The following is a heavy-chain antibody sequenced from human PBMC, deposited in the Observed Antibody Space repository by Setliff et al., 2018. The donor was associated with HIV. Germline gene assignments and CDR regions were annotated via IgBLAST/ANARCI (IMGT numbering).Heavy chain of an antibody. CDR3: AREGAFVWGTYRYQGFDH. CDR1: GYIFSNFA. J-gene: IGHJ4*02. CDR2: INAGDGNT. V-gene: IGHV1-3*01. D-gene: IGHD3-16*02. Sequence: ASVKVSCKASGYIFSNFAIHWVRQVPGPRLEWMGWINAGDGNTKYSQNIQGRVSITRDTSATTVYMELSRLRSEDTAVYYCAREGAFVWGTYRYQGFDHWARERWSPSPQ.